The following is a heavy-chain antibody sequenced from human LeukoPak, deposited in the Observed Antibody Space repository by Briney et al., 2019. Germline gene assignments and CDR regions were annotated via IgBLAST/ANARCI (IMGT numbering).Heavy chain of an antibody. CDR3: ARRWLGDPYGMDV. CDR2: IGGVSESF. V-gene: IGHV3-23*01. D-gene: IGHD3-10*01. CDR1: GFIFSNYA. Sequence: PGRFLRLSCAASGFIFSNYAMTWVRQAPGKGLEWVSIIGGVSESFYYADSVKGRFTVSRDNSKDTLYLQINSLRDEDTAVYYCARRWLGDPYGMDVWGQGTTVSVSS. J-gene: IGHJ6*02.